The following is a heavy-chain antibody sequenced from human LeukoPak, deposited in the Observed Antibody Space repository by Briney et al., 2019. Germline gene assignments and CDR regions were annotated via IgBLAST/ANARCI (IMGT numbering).Heavy chain of an antibody. D-gene: IGHD3-3*01. Sequence: GGSLRLSCAASGFIFSSYWMYWVRQAPGKGLVWVAHINSDGSNTNYADSVKGRFTISRDNAENKVYLQMNSLGAEDTAVYYCATDRGWRTSGYYLYYFEYWGQGTLVTFSS. CDR1: GFIFSSYW. CDR2: INSDGSNT. CDR3: ATDRGWRTSGYYLYYFEY. J-gene: IGHJ4*02. V-gene: IGHV3-74*01.